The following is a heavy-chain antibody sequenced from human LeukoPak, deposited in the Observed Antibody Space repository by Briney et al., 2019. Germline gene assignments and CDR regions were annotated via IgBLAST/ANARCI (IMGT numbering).Heavy chain of an antibody. D-gene: IGHD2-2*01. CDR2: IRYDGSNK. Sequence: GGSLRLSCATSGFTFSAYGMHWVRQAPGKGLEWVAFIRYDGSNKYYADSVKGRFTISRDNSKNTLYLQMNSLRAEDTALYYCAKDPYYVIVVVPAAATEHYFDYWGQGTLVTVSS. CDR1: GFTFSAYG. CDR3: AKDPYYVIVVVPAAATEHYFDY. V-gene: IGHV3-30*02. J-gene: IGHJ4*02.